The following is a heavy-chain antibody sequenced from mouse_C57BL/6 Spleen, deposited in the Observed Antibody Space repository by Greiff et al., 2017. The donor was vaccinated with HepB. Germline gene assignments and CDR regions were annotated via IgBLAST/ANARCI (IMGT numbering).Heavy chain of an antibody. J-gene: IGHJ1*03. CDR2: INPSNGGT. Sequence: QVQLQQPGTELVKPGASVKLSCKASGYTFTSYWMHWVKQRPGQGLEWIGNINPSNGGTNYNEKFKSKATLTVDKSSSTAYMQLSSLTSEDSAVYYWARWGGYGYDPYWYFDVWGTGTTVTVSS. D-gene: IGHD2-2*01. CDR1: GYTFTSYW. V-gene: IGHV1-53*01. CDR3: ARWGGYGYDPYWYFDV.